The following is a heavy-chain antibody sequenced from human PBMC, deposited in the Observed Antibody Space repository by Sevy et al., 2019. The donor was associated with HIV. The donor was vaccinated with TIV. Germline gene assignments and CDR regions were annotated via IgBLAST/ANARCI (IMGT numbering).Heavy chain of an antibody. CDR1: GFTVSSVY. CDR3: ARESGYSSSPGAFDI. V-gene: IGHV3-53*01. Sequence: GGYLRLSCAASGFTVSSVYMSWVRQAPGKGLEWVSLIYDAGSTYLADSVEGRFTISRDDSKNTLYLQMNSLRAEDTAVYFCARESGYSSSPGAFDIWGQGTMVTVSS. D-gene: IGHD6-19*01. J-gene: IGHJ3*02. CDR2: IYDAGST.